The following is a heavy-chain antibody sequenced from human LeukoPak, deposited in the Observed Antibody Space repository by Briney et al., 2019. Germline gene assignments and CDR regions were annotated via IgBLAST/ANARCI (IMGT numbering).Heavy chain of an antibody. CDR2: INQGGSEK. V-gene: IGHV3-7*02. CDR3: ARNVYNFDY. J-gene: IGHJ4*02. CDR1: GFTFSRYW. Sequence: GGSLRLSCAASGFTFSRYWMSWVRQAPGKGLEWVANINQGGSEKKFVDSVKGRFTISRDNAQNSLYLQMSSLRAEDTAVYYCARNVYNFDYWGQGTLVTVSS. D-gene: IGHD3-10*02.